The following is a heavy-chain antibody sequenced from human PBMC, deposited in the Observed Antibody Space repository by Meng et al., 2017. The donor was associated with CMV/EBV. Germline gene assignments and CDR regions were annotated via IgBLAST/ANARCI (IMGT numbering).Heavy chain of an antibody. Sequence: QVQLVQSGAEVKKPGASVKVSCKASGYTFTGYYMHWVRQAPGQGLEWMGWINPNSGGTNHAQKFQGRVTMTRDTSISTAYMELSRLRSDDTAVYYCARDGSSSATDLIDYWGQGTLVTVSS. J-gene: IGHJ4*02. CDR1: GYTFTGYY. V-gene: IGHV1-2*02. CDR3: ARDGSSSATDLIDY. D-gene: IGHD6-6*01. CDR2: INPNSGGT.